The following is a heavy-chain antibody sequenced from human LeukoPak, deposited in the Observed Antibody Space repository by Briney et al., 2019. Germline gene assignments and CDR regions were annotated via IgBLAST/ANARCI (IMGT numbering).Heavy chain of an antibody. D-gene: IGHD5-12*01. CDR3: ARANIVATYFDY. J-gene: IGHJ4*02. CDR2: IKPDGSES. V-gene: IGHV3-7*04. CDR1: GFTFRSHW. Sequence: PGGSLRLSCAASGFTFRSHWMTWVRQAPGKGLEWVANIKPDGSESYYVDPVMGRFSISRDNAKNSLYLQMNSLRAEDTAVYYCARANIVATYFDYWGQGTLVTVSS.